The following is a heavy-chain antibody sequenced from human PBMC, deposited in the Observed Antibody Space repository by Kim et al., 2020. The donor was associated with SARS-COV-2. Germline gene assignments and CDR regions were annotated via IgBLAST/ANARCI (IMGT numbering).Heavy chain of an antibody. J-gene: IGHJ4*02. Sequence: ASVKVSCKASGYTFTSYGISWVRQAPGQGLEWMGWISAYNGNTNYAQKLQGRVTMTTDTSTSTAYMELRSLRSDDTAVYYCARDPRNWWTTNPFDYWGQGTLVTVSS. V-gene: IGHV1-18*01. CDR2: ISAYNGNT. CDR3: ARDPRNWWTTNPFDY. CDR1: GYTFTSYG. D-gene: IGHD2-15*01.